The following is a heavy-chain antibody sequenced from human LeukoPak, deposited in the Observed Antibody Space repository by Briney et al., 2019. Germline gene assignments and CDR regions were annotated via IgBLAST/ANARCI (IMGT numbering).Heavy chain of an antibody. D-gene: IGHD3-22*01. J-gene: IGHJ4*02. CDR3: ARDRIGSYYDSSGYYEGFDY. CDR2: INHSGST. CDR1: GGSFSGYH. V-gene: IGHV4-34*01. Sequence: PSETLSLTCAVYGGSFSGYHWSWIRQPPGKGLEWIGEINHSGSTNYNPSLKSRVTISVDTSKNQFSLKLSSVTAADTAVYYCARDRIGSYYDSSGYYEGFDYWGQGTLVTVSS.